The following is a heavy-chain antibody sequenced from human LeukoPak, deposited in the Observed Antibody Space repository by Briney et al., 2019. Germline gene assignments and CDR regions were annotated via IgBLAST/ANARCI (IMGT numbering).Heavy chain of an antibody. CDR2: INSDGSTT. CDR1: GFASSSNC. J-gene: IGHJ4*02. V-gene: IGHV3-74*01. Sequence: PGGSPRDSRAPSGFASSSNCAHSVRQAPGKGLVWVSRINSDGSTTTYADSVKGRFTISRDNANNTLYLQMNSLRAEDTAVYYCAREHYSSSYRDDYWGQGTLVTVSS. D-gene: IGHD6-13*01. CDR3: AREHYSSSYRDDY.